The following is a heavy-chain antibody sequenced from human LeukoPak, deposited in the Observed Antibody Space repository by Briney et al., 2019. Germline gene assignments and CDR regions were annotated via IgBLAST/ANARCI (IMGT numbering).Heavy chain of an antibody. CDR3: AKVRITMIVVGANYDY. Sequence: GGSLRLSRAASGFTFSSYAMSWVRQAPGKGLEWVSAISGSGGSTYYADSVKGRFTISRDNSKNTLYLQMNSLRAEDTAVYYCAKVRITMIVVGANYDYWGQGTLVTVSS. CDR1: GFTFSSYA. J-gene: IGHJ4*02. D-gene: IGHD3-22*01. CDR2: ISGSGGST. V-gene: IGHV3-23*01.